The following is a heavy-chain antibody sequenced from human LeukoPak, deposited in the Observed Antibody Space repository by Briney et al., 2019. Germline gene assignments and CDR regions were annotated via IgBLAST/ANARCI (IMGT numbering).Heavy chain of an antibody. CDR2: IYRSGTT. Sequence: SETLTLTCTVSNYSISSGSYWGWIRQSPGKGLEWIGTIYRSGTTYYNPSLTSRVTISLDTSKNQFSLKLTSVTAADTAVYFCARDTYYYDFSGYFYLDYWGQGTLVTVSS. J-gene: IGHJ4*02. CDR3: ARDTYYYDFSGYFYLDY. CDR1: NYSISSGSY. D-gene: IGHD3-22*01. V-gene: IGHV4-38-2*02.